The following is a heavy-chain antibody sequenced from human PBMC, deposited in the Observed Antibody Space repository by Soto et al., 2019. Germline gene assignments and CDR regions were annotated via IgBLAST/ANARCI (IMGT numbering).Heavy chain of an antibody. Sequence: PSETLSLTCAVYGGSFSGYYWSWIRQPPGKGLEWIGEINHSGSTNYNPSLKSRVTISVDTSKNQFSLKLSSVTAADTAVYYCARGNYDILTGYYMEPHYYYYGMDVWGQGTTVTV. D-gene: IGHD3-9*01. CDR2: INHSGST. J-gene: IGHJ6*02. CDR1: GGSFSGYY. CDR3: ARGNYDILTGYYMEPHYYYYGMDV. V-gene: IGHV4-34*01.